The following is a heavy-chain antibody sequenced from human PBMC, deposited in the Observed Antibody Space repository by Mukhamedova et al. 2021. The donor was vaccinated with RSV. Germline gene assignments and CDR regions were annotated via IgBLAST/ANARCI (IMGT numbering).Heavy chain of an antibody. CDR3: ARRGIAVAGPFDY. D-gene: IGHD6-19*01. V-gene: IGHV1-46*01. J-gene: IGHJ4*02. Sequence: KFQGRVTMTRDTPTSTVYMELSSLRSEDTAVYYCARRGIAVAGPFDYWGQGTLVTVSS.